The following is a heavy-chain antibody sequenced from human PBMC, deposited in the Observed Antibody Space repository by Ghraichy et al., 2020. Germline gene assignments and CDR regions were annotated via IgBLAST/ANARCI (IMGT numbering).Heavy chain of an antibody. J-gene: IGHJ6*02. CDR1: GGSISSGGYY. Sequence: SETLSLTCTVSGGSISSGGYYWSWIRQHPGKGLEWIGYIYYSGSTYYNPSLKSRVTISVDTSKNQFSLKLSSVTAADTAVCYCARDRRLGGYYYYRMDVWGQGTTVTVSS. CDR2: IYYSGST. D-gene: IGHD6-19*01. V-gene: IGHV4-31*03. CDR3: ARDRRLGGYYYYRMDV.